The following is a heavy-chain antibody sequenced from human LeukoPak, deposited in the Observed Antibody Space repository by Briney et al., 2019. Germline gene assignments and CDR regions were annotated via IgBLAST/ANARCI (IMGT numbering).Heavy chain of an antibody. CDR1: GYSFTTYW. D-gene: IGHD6-19*01. CDR3: ARQRRSSGWPNDY. V-gene: IGHV5-51*01. CDR2: ICPRDSNV. Sequence: GESLKISCKGSGYSFTTYWIGWVRQMPGKGLEWMGVICPRDSNVRYSPSFQGQVTISADKSISTAYLQWSSLKASDNAMYYCARQRRSSGWPNDYWGQGTLVTVSS. J-gene: IGHJ4*02.